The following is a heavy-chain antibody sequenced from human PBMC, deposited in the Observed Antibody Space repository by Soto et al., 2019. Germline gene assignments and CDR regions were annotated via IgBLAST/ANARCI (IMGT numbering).Heavy chain of an antibody. CDR3: AKDLRELSTVRYFAVYGMDV. J-gene: IGHJ6*02. Sequence: GGSLRLSCAASGFTFSSYGMHWVRQAPGKGLEWVAVISYDGSNKYYADSVKGRFTISRDNSKNTLYLQMNSLRAEDTAVYYCAKDLRELSTVRYFAVYGMDVWGQGTTVTVSS. V-gene: IGHV3-30*18. CDR1: GFTFSSYG. D-gene: IGHD3-9*01. CDR2: ISYDGSNK.